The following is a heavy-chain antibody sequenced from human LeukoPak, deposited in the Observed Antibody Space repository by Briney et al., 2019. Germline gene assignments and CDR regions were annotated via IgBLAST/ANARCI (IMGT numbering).Heavy chain of an antibody. D-gene: IGHD6-13*01. CDR2: ISGSGGST. CDR1: GFTFSSYA. Sequence: GGSLRLSCAASGFTFSSYAMSWVRQAPGKGLEWVSAISGSGGSTYYADSVKGRFTISRGNSKNTLYLQMNSLRAEDTAVYYCAKVGSSSWYRNWFEPWGQGTLVTVSS. V-gene: IGHV3-23*01. CDR3: AKVGSSSWYRNWFEP. J-gene: IGHJ5*02.